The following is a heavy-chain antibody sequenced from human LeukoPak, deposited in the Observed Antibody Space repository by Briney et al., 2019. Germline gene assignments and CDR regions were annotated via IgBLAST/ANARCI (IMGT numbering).Heavy chain of an antibody. Sequence: PGGSLRLSCAASGFTVSSNYMNWVRQAPGKGLECVSVIYSDSSTYYADSVKGRFTISRDNSKNTLYLQMNSLRAEDTAVYYCARELGSYYRYFDYWGQGTLVTVSP. J-gene: IGHJ4*02. V-gene: IGHV3-53*01. D-gene: IGHD1-26*01. CDR2: IYSDSST. CDR1: GFTVSSNY. CDR3: ARELGSYYRYFDY.